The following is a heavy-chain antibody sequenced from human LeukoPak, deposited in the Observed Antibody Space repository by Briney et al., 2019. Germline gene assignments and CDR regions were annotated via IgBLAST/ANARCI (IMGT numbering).Heavy chain of an antibody. Sequence: SGGSLRLSCAASGFTFDDYAMSWVRQTPGKGLEWVSGTNWDGGRTGYADSVKGRFTISRDNAKNSLYLQMNSLRVEDTALYYCGRGKSPAAVDDWGQGTLVTVPS. CDR1: GFTFDDYA. D-gene: IGHD2-2*01. J-gene: IGHJ4*02. CDR3: GRGKSPAAVDD. CDR2: TNWDGGRT. V-gene: IGHV3-20*04.